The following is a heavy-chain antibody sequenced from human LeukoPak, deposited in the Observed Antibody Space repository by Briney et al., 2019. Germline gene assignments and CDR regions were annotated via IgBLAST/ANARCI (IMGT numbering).Heavy chain of an antibody. CDR3: ARDKGLEYSNRIGVFDP. CDR2: IYHSGST. D-gene: IGHD6-6*01. J-gene: IGHJ5*02. Sequence: PSGTLSLTCAVSGGSINSSVWWSWVRQPPGKGLEWIGEIYHSGSTNYNPSLKSRVTISVDKSKNQFSLKLSSVTAADTAVYYCARDKGLEYSNRIGVFDPWGQGTLVTVSS. CDR1: GGSINSSVW. V-gene: IGHV4-4*02.